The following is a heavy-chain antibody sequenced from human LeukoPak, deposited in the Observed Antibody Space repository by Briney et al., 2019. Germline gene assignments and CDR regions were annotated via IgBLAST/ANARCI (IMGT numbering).Heavy chain of an antibody. V-gene: IGHV4-59*12. D-gene: IGHD4-17*01. J-gene: IGHJ6*02. CDR3: ARSTVTDDYYGLDV. Sequence: SETLSLTCTVSGGSISSYYWSWIRQPPGKGLEWIGYIYYSGSTNYNPSLKSRVTMSIDTSNNQLSLKLSSVTAADTAVYYCARSTVTDDYYGLDVWGQGTTVTVSS. CDR1: GGSISSYY. CDR2: IYYSGST.